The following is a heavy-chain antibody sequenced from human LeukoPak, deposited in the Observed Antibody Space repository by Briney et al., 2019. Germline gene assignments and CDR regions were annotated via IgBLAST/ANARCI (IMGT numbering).Heavy chain of an antibody. D-gene: IGHD2-2*01. CDR2: INSDGSST. J-gene: IGHJ4*02. Sequence: PGGSLKLSCAASGFTFSSYWMHWVRQAPGKGLVWVSRINSDGSSTSYADSVKGRFTISRDNAKNTLYLQMNSLRAEDTAVYYCARDDRAMACFDYWGQGTLVTVSS. CDR1: GFTFSSYW. V-gene: IGHV3-74*01. CDR3: ARDDRAMACFDY.